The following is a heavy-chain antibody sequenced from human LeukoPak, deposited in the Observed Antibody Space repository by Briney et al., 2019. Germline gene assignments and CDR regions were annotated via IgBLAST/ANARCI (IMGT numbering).Heavy chain of an antibody. CDR2: ISYDGSNK. V-gene: IGHV3-30*04. CDR1: GFTFSSYA. Sequence: GGSLRLSCAASGFTFSSYAMHWVRQAPGKGLEWVAVISYDGSNKYYADSVKGRFTISRDNSKNTLYLQMNSLRAEDTAVYYCARGRLVVVGAIDYWGQGTLVTVSS. CDR3: ARGRLVVVGAIDY. J-gene: IGHJ4*02. D-gene: IGHD3-22*01.